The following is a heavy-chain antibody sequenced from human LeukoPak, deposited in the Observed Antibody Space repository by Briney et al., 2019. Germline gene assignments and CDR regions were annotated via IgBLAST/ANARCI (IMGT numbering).Heavy chain of an antibody. D-gene: IGHD3-10*01. J-gene: IGHJ6*02. CDR1: GYTFTDYY. Sequence: ASVKVSCKASGYTFTDYYMHWVRQAPGQGLEWMGWINPNSGGTNYAQKFQGRVTMTRDTSISTAYMELSRLRSDDTAVYYCARHGSGSYYGYYYYYGMDVWGQGTTVTVSS. CDR3: ARHGSGSYYGYYYYYGMDV. CDR2: INPNSGGT. V-gene: IGHV1-2*02.